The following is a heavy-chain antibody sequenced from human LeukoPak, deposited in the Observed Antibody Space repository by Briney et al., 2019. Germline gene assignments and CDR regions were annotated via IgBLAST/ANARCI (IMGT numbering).Heavy chain of an antibody. J-gene: IGHJ4*02. Sequence: SETLSLTCTVSGDSIRGYYWNWIRQSAGKGLEWIGRIFPGGTTQYNPSLKSRVTMSVDTSINQFSLNLISVTAADTAVYFCARDNPSGWRFDFWGQGALVTV. V-gene: IGHV4-4*07. CDR3: ARDNPSGWRFDF. CDR1: GDSIRGYY. D-gene: IGHD6-19*01. CDR2: IFPGGTT.